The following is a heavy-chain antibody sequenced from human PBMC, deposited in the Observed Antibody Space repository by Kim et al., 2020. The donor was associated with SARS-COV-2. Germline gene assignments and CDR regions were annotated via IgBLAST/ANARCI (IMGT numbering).Heavy chain of an antibody. CDR3: ARGWQGE. V-gene: IGHV3-7*03. D-gene: IGHD3-16*01. CDR2: QDGTEK. Sequence: QDGTEKSYVDSVKGRFTISRDNAKNSLYLQMTSLSVDDTAVYYCARGWQGEWGQGTLVTVSS. J-gene: IGHJ4*02.